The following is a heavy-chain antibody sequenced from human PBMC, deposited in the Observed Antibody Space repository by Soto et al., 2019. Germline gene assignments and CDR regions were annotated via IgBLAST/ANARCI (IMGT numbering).Heavy chain of an antibody. CDR1: GASISSGSHY. V-gene: IGHV4-31*03. CDR2: IFYSGRT. D-gene: IGHD6-13*01. CDR3: AREAAGGRYYYYGMDV. Sequence: QVQLQESGPGLVKPSQTLSLTCTVSGASISSGSHYWSWIRQHPGKGLEWIGHIFYSGRTYYNPSLRSRVTISGDTSKNQFSLKLSSGTAADTAVYYCAREAAGGRYYYYGMDVWGQGTTVTVSS. J-gene: IGHJ6*02.